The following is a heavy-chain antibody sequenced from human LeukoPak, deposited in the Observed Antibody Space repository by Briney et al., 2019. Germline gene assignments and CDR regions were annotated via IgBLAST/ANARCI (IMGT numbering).Heavy chain of an antibody. CDR3: ARDRYSSSWYGTNYYYMDV. CDR1: GYTFTSYG. D-gene: IGHD6-13*01. J-gene: IGHJ6*03. V-gene: IGHV1-18*01. CDR2: ISAYNGNT. Sequence: ASVKVSFKASGYTFTSYGISWVRQAPGQGLEWMGWISAYNGNTNYAQKLQGRVTMTTDTSTSTAYMELRSLRSDDTAVYYCARDRYSSSWYGTNYYYMDVWGKGTTVTVSS.